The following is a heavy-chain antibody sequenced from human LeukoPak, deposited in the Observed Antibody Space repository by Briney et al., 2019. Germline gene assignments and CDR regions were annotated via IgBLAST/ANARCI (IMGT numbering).Heavy chain of an antibody. J-gene: IGHJ3*01. D-gene: IGHD5/OR15-5a*01. CDR1: GFTFSPYA. V-gene: IGHV3-30-3*01. CDR3: ASHRVFAFDV. CDR2: ISSGGTTK. Sequence: GGSLRLSCAASGFTFSPYAMHWVRQGPGKGLEWVAVISSGGTTKYHTDSVKGRFTISRDDSKNTLYLHLNSLRLDDTAVYYCASHRVFAFDVWGQGRMVTVSS.